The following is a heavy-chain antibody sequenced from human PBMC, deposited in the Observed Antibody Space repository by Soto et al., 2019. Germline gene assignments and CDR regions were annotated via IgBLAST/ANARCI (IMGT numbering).Heavy chain of an antibody. CDR1: GGTFSSYA. CDR3: ARDGSDYYDSSGYYPTKTYYYYGMDV. CDR2: IIPIFGTA. D-gene: IGHD3-22*01. Sequence: ASVKVSCKASGGTFSSYAISWVRQAPGQGLEWMGGIIPIFGTANYAQKFQGRVTITADKSTSTAYMELSSLRSEDTAVYYCARDGSDYYDSSGYYPTKTYYYYGMDVWGQGTTVTVSS. V-gene: IGHV1-69*06. J-gene: IGHJ6*02.